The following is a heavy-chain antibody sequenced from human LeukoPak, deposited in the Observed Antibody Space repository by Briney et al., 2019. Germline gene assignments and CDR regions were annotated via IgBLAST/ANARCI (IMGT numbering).Heavy chain of an antibody. CDR2: IFYSGST. Sequence: SETLSLTCTVSDGSVSSASYYWSWVRQPPGKGLDWIGYIFYSGSTNYNPSLKSRVTISVDTSKNQFSLKLSSVTAADTAVYYCARGEWDLLFDYWGQGTLVTVSS. D-gene: IGHD1-26*01. CDR3: ARGEWDLLFDY. V-gene: IGHV4-61*01. CDR1: DGSVSSASYY. J-gene: IGHJ4*02.